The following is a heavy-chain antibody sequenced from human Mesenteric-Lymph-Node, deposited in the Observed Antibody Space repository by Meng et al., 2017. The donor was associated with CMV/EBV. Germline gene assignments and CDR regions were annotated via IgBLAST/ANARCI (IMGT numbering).Heavy chain of an antibody. CDR3: AREPREWELRGYFDF. D-gene: IGHD1-26*01. CDR2: ISSSGSAI. CDR1: GFTFSSYW. J-gene: IGHJ4*02. Sequence: GESLKISCAASGFTFSSYWMSWVRQAPGKGLEWISSISSSGSAIYYAESMKGRFTISRDNAKKSLYLQVNSLRPEDTAVYYCAREPREWELRGYFDFWGQGSPVTVSS. V-gene: IGHV3-21*01.